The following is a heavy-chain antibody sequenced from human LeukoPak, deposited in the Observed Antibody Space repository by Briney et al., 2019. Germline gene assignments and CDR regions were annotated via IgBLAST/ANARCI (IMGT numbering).Heavy chain of an antibody. CDR3: AKDKAPFWSGYRGYFDY. D-gene: IGHD3-3*01. CDR1: GFTFSSYG. Sequence: GGSLRLSCAASGFTFSSYGMHWVRQAPGKGLEWVAVIWYDGSNKYYADSVKGRFTISRDNSKNTLYLQMNSLRAEDTAVYYCAKDKAPFWSGYRGYFDYWGQGTLVTVSS. V-gene: IGHV3-33*06. J-gene: IGHJ4*02. CDR2: IWYDGSNK.